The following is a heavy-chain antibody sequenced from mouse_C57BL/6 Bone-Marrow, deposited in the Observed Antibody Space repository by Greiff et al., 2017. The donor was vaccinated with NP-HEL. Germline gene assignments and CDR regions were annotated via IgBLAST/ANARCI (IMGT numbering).Heavy chain of an antibody. J-gene: IGHJ4*01. V-gene: IGHV1-52*01. Sequence: QVQLQQPGAELVRPGSSVKLSCKASGSTFTSYWMHWVKQRPIQGLEWIGNINPSDSETNYNQNFKDQATLTVDKSSSTACMQVSSLTSEDSAVYYCARVGYYDAMDYWGQGTSVTVSS. CDR1: GSTFTSYW. CDR2: INPSDSET. CDR3: ARVGYYDAMDY. D-gene: IGHD2-1*01.